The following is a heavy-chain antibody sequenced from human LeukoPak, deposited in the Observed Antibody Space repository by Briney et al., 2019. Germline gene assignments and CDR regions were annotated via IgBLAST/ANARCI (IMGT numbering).Heavy chain of an antibody. J-gene: IGHJ3*02. CDR2: ISYDGSNK. D-gene: IGHD3-22*01. Sequence: PGRSLRLSCAASGFTFSSYAMHWVRQAPGKGLEWVAVISYDGSNKYYADSVKGRFTISRDNSKNTLYMQMNSLRAENTPVYYCASWGQVVYVFDIWGKGTMVTVPP. V-gene: IGHV3-30*04. CDR1: GFTFSSYA. CDR3: ASWGQVVYVFDI.